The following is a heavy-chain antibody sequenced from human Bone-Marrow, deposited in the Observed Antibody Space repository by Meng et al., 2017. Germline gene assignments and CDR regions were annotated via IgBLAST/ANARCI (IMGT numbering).Heavy chain of an antibody. CDR1: GYTFTSYY. J-gene: IGHJ6*02. Sequence: ASVKVSCKASGYTFTSYYMHWVRQAPGQGLEWMGIINPSGGSTSYAQKFQGRVTMTRDTSTSTVYMELSSLRAEDTAVYYCARGKHSYGYTLGMDVWGQGTTVTVSS. CDR2: INPSGGST. D-gene: IGHD3-16*01. V-gene: IGHV1-46*01. CDR3: ARGKHSYGYTLGMDV.